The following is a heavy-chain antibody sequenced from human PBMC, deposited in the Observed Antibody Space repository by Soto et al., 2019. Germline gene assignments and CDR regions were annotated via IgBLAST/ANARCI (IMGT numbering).Heavy chain of an antibody. V-gene: IGHV3-48*02. J-gene: IGHJ4*02. D-gene: IGHD3-22*01. CDR3: AREGGPDRDSSGYSY. CDR2: ISSSSSTI. CDR1: GFTFSSYS. Sequence: EVQLVESGGGLVQPGGSLRLSCAASGFTFSSYSMNWVRQAPGKGLEWVSDISSSSSTIYYADSVKGRLTISRDNAKNSLYLQMNSLRDEDTAVYYCAREGGPDRDSSGYSYWGQGTLVTVSS.